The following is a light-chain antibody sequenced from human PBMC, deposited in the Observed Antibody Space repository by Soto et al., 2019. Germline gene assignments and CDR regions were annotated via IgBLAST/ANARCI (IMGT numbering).Light chain of an antibody. CDR3: QQYHSSPRT. CDR2: GAS. CDR1: QSVSNNY. V-gene: IGKV3-20*01. J-gene: IGKJ1*01. Sequence: DIPLTQSPGTLSVSAGDRATLSCRASQSVSNNYLAWYQQKPGQAPRLRIYGASNRATGIPDRFSGSGPGTDFTLTISSLEPEDFAVYYCQQYHSSPRTCGQGTKVDIK.